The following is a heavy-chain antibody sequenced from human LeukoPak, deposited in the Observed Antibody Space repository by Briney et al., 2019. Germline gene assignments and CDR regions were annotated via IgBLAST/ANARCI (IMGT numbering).Heavy chain of an antibody. CDR2: ISYDGSNK. J-gene: IGHJ3*02. CDR3: AKWGRAFDI. D-gene: IGHD3-16*01. CDR1: GFTFSSYS. Sequence: GGSLRLSCAASGFTFSSYSMNWVRQAPGKGLEWVAVISYDGSNKYYADSVKGRFTISRDNSKNTLYLQMNSLRAEDTAVYYCAKWGRAFDIWGQGTMVTVSS. V-gene: IGHV3-30*18.